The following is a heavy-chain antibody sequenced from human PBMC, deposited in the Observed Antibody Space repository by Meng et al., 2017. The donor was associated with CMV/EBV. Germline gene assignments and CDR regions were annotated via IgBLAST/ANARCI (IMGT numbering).Heavy chain of an antibody. CDR2: ISSSSSYI. CDR3: ATNLNCSSTSCYRYFDY. Sequence: GESLKISCAASGFTFSSYSMNWVRQAPGKGLEWVSSISSSSSYIYYADSVKGRFTISRDNAKNSLYLQMNSLRAEDTAVYYCATNLNCSSTSCYRYFDYWGQGTLVTVSS. D-gene: IGHD2-2*01. V-gene: IGHV3-21*01. CDR1: GFTFSSYS. J-gene: IGHJ4*02.